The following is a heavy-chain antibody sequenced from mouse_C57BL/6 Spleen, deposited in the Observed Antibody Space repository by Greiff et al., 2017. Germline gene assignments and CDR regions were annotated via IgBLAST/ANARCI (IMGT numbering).Heavy chain of an antibody. Sequence: VKLVESGPGLVAPSQSLSITCTVSGFSLTSYGVHWVRQPPGKGLEWLVVIWSDGSTTYNSALKSRLSISKDNSKSQVFLKMNSLQTDDTAMYYRARVANWNLYYAMDDWGQGTSVTVSA. V-gene: IGHV2-6*03. CDR2: IWSDGST. D-gene: IGHD1-1*02. CDR3: ARVANWNLYYAMDD. J-gene: IGHJ4*01. CDR1: GFSLTSYG.